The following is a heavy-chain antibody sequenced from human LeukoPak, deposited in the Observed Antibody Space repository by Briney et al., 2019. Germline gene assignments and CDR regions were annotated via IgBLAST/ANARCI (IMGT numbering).Heavy chain of an antibody. J-gene: IGHJ5*02. V-gene: IGHV4-59*01. CDR1: GGSISSYY. Sequence: SETLSLTCTVSGGSISSYYWSWIRQPPGKGLEWIGYIYYSGSTNYNPSLKSRVTISVDTSKNQFSLKLSSVTAADTAVYYCARGTPTYYYDSSGYYADLLQGFVWFDPWGQGTLVTVSS. CDR3: ARGTPTYYYDSSGYYADLLQGFVWFDP. D-gene: IGHD3-22*01. CDR2: IYYSGST.